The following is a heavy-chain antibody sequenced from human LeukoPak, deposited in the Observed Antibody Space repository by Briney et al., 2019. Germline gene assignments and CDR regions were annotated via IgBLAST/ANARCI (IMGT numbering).Heavy chain of an antibody. Sequence: GESLKISCKGSGYSFTSYWIGWVRQVPGKGLEWMGIIYPGDSDTRYSPSFQGQVTISADKSISTAYLQWSSLKASDTAMYYCARKYGSWSYSVTDYFDYWGQGTLVTVSS. V-gene: IGHV5-51*01. CDR2: IYPGDSDT. D-gene: IGHD3-10*01. CDR3: ARKYGSWSYSVTDYFDY. CDR1: GYSFTSYW. J-gene: IGHJ4*02.